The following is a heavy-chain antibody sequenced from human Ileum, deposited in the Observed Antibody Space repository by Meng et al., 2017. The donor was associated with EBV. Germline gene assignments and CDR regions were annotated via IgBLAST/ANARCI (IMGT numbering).Heavy chain of an antibody. J-gene: IGHJ4*02. CDR1: GGTSRKYA. CDR3: ARASGRGYSSDY. CDR2: IIPLIGAP. D-gene: IGHD5-18*01. V-gene: IGHV1-69*01. Sequence: QVQVEQPWAEVKKPASPFKVPCKASGGTSRKYAISCVRQAPGQGLVWMGGIIPLIGAPDYEQSFQDRVTMTADESKSTVYMELNSLRSEDTAVYYCARASGRGYSSDYWGQGTLVTVSS.